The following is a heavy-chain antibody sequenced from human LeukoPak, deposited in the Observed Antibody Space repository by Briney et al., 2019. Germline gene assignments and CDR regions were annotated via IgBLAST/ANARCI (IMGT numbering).Heavy chain of an antibody. J-gene: IGHJ4*02. V-gene: IGHV4-30-4*08. D-gene: IGHD5-18*01. CDR3: ARGNTAMVSG. CDR2: IYYSGGT. Sequence: SQTLSLTRTVSGGALSSGDYYWSWIRQPPGKGLEWIGYIYYSGGTYYNPSLKSRVTISVDTSKNQFSLKLSSVTAADTAVYYCARGNTAMVSGWGQGTLVTVSS. CDR1: GGALSSGDYY.